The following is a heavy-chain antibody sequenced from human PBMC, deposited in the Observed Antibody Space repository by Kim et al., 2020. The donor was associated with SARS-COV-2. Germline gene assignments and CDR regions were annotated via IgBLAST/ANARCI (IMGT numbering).Heavy chain of an antibody. J-gene: IGHJ6*02. Sequence: ASVKVSCKASGYTFTSYYMHWVRQAPGQGLEWMGIINPSGGSTSYAQKFQGRVTMTRDTSTSTVYMELSSLRSEDTAVYYCARDLSELLLWFGESYYYGMDVWGQGTTVTVSS. CDR2: INPSGGST. V-gene: IGHV1-46*01. CDR1: GYTFTSYY. CDR3: ARDLSELLLWFGESYYYGMDV. D-gene: IGHD3-10*01.